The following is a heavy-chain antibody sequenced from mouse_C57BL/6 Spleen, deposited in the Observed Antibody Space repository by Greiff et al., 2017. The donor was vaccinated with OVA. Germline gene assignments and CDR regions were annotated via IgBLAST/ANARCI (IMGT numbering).Heavy chain of an antibody. J-gene: IGHJ1*03. Sequence: VQLQQSGAELVRPGASVKLSCKASGYTFTDYYINWVKQRPGQGLEWIARIYPGSGNTYYNEKFKGKATLTAEKSSSTAYMQLSSLTSEDSAVYFCANDGPRGYFDVWGTGTTVTVSS. V-gene: IGHV1-76*01. CDR1: GYTFTDYY. D-gene: IGHD2-3*01. CDR3: ANDGPRGYFDV. CDR2: IYPGSGNT.